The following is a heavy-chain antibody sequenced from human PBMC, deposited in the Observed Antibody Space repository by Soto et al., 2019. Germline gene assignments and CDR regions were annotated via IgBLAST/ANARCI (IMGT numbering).Heavy chain of an antibody. J-gene: IGHJ6*02. CDR1: GFTVSSNY. CDR2: IYSGGST. D-gene: IGHD6-13*01. Sequence: GGSLRLSCAASGFTVSSNYMSWVRQAPGKGLEWVSVIYSGGSTYYADSVKGRFTISRDNSKNTLYLQMNSLRAEDTAVYYCARGSSSSYYYYGMDVLGQGTTVTVSS. V-gene: IGHV3-53*01. CDR3: ARGSSSSYYYYGMDV.